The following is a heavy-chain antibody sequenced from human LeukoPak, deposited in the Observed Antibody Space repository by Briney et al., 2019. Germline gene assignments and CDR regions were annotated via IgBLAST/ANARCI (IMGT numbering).Heavy chain of an antibody. J-gene: IGHJ3*02. CDR2: ISSDGGST. Sequence: PGGSLRLSCAASGFTFSSYAMHWVRQAPGKGLEYVSAISSDGGSTYYANSVKGRFTISRDNSKITLYLQMGSLRAEDMAVYYCAREKWELSDGFDIWGQGTMVTVSS. CDR3: AREKWELSDGFDI. D-gene: IGHD1-26*01. V-gene: IGHV3-64*01. CDR1: GFTFSSYA.